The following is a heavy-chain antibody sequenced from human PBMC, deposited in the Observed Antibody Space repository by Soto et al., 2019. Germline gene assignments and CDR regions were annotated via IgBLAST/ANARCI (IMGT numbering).Heavy chain of an antibody. V-gene: IGHV1-18*01. CDR2: ISPYSGNT. CDR1: GYIFVNYG. Sequence: QVQLVQSGDEVRKPGSSVKVSCKASGYIFVNYGIAWVRQAPGQGLEWMGWISPYSGNTHYASKVQGRLTMTTDTSTGTAYMDLESFQPNDRSLYFGALWENSFTPPPQAVWDQGTRVPFAS. J-gene: IGHJ4*03. D-gene: IGHD1-26*01. CDR3: ALWENSFTPPPQAV.